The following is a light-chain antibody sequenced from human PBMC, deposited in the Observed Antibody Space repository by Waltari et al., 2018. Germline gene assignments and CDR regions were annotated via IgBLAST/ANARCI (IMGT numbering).Light chain of an antibody. J-gene: IGKJ2*01. CDR1: QSVSSSY. CDR3: QQYGSSRT. CDR2: GAS. Sequence: EIVLTQSPGTLSLSPGERATLSCRASQSVSSSYSAWYQQKPGQAPRLLIYGASSRATGIPDRFSGSGSGTDFTLTISRLEPEDFAVYYCQQYGSSRTFGQGTKLEIK. V-gene: IGKV3-20*01.